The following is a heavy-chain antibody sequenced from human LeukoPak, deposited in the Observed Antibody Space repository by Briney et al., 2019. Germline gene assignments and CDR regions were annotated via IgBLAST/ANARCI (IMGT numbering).Heavy chain of an antibody. D-gene: IGHD5-18*01. CDR1: GGSISGDH. CDR2: MFYSGST. V-gene: IGHV4-59*01. CDR3: ARTVGYSYGERFDY. J-gene: IGHJ4*02. Sequence: SETLSLTCTVSGGSISGDHWSWIRQPPGKGLEWIGYMFYSGSTKYNPSLKSRVTISVDTSRNQFSLKLSSVTAADTAVYYCARTVGYSYGERFDYWGQGTLVTVSS.